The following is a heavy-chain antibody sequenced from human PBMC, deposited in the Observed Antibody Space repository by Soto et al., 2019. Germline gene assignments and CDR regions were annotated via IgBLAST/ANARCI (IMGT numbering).Heavy chain of an antibody. J-gene: IGHJ4*02. CDR3: ARLADILTGPFDY. D-gene: IGHD3-9*01. Sequence: SETLCLTCTVSGGSISSYYWSWIRQPPGKGLEWIGYIYYSGSTNYNPSLKSRVTISVDTSKNQFSLKLSSVTAADTAVYYCARLADILTGPFDYWGQGTLVTVSS. V-gene: IGHV4-59*08. CDR2: IYYSGST. CDR1: GGSISSYY.